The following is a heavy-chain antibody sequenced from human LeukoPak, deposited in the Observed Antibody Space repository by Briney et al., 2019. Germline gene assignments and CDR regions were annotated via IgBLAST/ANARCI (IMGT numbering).Heavy chain of an antibody. J-gene: IGHJ4*02. CDR3: AKDRIVVVPAAIDD. D-gene: IGHD2-2*01. CDR1: GFTFSNYG. CDR2: IRIDGNNK. Sequence: GGSLRLSCAASGFTFSNYGMHWVRQAPGKGLEWVAFIRIDGNNKYYADSVKGRFTISRDNSKNTLYLQMNSLRAEDTAVYYCAKDRIVVVPAAIDDRGQGILVTVSP. V-gene: IGHV3-30*02.